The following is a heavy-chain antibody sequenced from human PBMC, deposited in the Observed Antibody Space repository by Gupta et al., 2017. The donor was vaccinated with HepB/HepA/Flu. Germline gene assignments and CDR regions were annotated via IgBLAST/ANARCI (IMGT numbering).Heavy chain of an antibody. J-gene: IGHJ4*02. V-gene: IGHV3-15*01. Sequence: EVQLVESGGGLVKPGGSLRLSCAASGFTFSNAWMSWVRQAPGKGLEWVGRIKSKTDGGTTDYAAPVKGRLTISRDDSKNTLYLQMNSLKTEDTAVYYCTTDFSLLERRGFFDYWGQGTLVTVSS. CDR1: GFTFSNAW. CDR3: TTDFSLLERRGFFDY. D-gene: IGHD1-1*01. CDR2: IKSKTDGGTT.